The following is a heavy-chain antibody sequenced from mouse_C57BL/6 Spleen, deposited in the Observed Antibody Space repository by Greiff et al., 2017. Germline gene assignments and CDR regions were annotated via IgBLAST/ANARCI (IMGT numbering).Heavy chain of an antibody. CDR2: INPNNGGT. CDR1: EYTFTDYN. CDR3: ARKGGYYNWYFDV. Sequence: VQLKESGPELVKPGASVKMSCKASEYTFTDYNMHWVKQSHGKSLEWIGYINPNNGGTSYNQKFKGKATLTVNKSSSTAYMELRSLTSEDSAVYDCARKGGYYNWYFDVWGTGTTVTVSS. J-gene: IGHJ1*03. D-gene: IGHD2-3*01. V-gene: IGHV1-22*01.